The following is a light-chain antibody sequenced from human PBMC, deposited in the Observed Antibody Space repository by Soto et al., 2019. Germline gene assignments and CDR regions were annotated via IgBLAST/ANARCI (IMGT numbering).Light chain of an antibody. CDR1: QSVSSTS. CDR2: AAS. V-gene: IGKV3-20*01. CDR3: QQYGSSPKT. J-gene: IGKJ1*01. Sequence: EIVLTQSPGTLSLSPGERVTLSCRASQSVSSTSLAWYQQKPGQAPRLLMYAASSRATGIPDRFSGSGSGTDFTLTISRLEPEDFAEYYCQQYGSSPKTFGQGTKVDIK.